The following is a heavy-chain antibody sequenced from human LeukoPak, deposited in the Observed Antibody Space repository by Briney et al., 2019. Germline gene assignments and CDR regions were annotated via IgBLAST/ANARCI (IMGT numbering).Heavy chain of an antibody. Sequence: ASVKVSCKASGYTFTSYGISWVRQAPGQGLEWMGWISAYNGNTNYAQKLQGRVTMTTDTSTSTAYMELRSLRSDDTAVYYCARTTYCGGDCYSWGIYYWGQGTLVTVSS. V-gene: IGHV1-18*01. CDR1: GYTFTSYG. J-gene: IGHJ4*02. D-gene: IGHD2-21*02. CDR2: ISAYNGNT. CDR3: ARTTYCGGDCYSWGIYY.